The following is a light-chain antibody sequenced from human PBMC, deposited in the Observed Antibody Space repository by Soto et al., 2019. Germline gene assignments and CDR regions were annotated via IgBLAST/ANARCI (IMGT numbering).Light chain of an antibody. J-gene: IGKJ4*01. CDR2: ATS. CDR1: QSVGNK. V-gene: IGKV3D-15*01. CDR3: HQYDHWPLT. Sequence: EIVLTQSPATLSVSPGERVTLSCRASQSVGNKLAWYQQKPGQAPRLLISATSTRATGIPARFSGFGSGTEFTLTVSSLQSEAFGLYFCHQYDHWPLTFGGGTKVDIK.